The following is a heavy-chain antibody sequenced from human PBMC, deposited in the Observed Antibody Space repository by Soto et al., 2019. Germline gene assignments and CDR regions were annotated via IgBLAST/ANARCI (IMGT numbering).Heavy chain of an antibody. CDR3: ARDRDTMVRGAETYDYYYMDV. CDR2: IYHGGST. Sequence: QVQLQESGPGLVKPSGTLSLTCAVSSGSISSSNWWSWVRQPPGKGLEWIGAIYHGGSTNYNPSLKRRVTISVDKSKIQFSLKLGSVTAADTAVYYCARDRDTMVRGAETYDYYYMDVWGKGTTVTVSS. D-gene: IGHD3-10*01. CDR1: SGSISSSNW. J-gene: IGHJ6*03. V-gene: IGHV4-4*02.